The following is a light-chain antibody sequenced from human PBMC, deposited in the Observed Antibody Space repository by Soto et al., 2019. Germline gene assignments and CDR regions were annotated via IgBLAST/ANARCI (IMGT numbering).Light chain of an antibody. CDR2: DVT. J-gene: IGLJ1*01. Sequence: QSVRTQPRSVSGSPGQSVTISCTGTSSDLGGYNYVSWYQQHPGKAPKLMIYDVTKRPSGVPDRFSGSKSGNTASLTISGLQAEDEADYYCCSYAGSYTYVFGTGTKVTVL. CDR3: CSYAGSYTYV. V-gene: IGLV2-11*01. CDR1: SSDLGGYNY.